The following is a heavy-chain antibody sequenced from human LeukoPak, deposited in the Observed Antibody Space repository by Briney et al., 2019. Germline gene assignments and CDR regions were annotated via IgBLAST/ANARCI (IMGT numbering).Heavy chain of an antibody. CDR1: GGSISSSGYY. D-gene: IGHD1-20*01. J-gene: IGHJ5*02. Sequence: PSETLSLTCTVSGGSISSSGYYWGWIRQPPGKGLEWIGSMYYSGSTYYNPSLKSRVTISVDTSRNQFSLKLSSVTAADTAVYYCARVYNWNSNWFDPWGQGTLVTVSS. CDR3: ARVYNWNSNWFDP. CDR2: MYYSGST. V-gene: IGHV4-39*07.